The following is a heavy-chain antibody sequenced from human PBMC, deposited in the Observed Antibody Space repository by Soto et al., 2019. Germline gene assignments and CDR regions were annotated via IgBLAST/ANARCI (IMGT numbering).Heavy chain of an antibody. CDR2: IYWNDDK. CDR3: AHWQWGRIAAAGTAYYYGMDV. CDR1: GFSLSTSGVG. Sequence: QITLKESGPTLVKPTQTLTLTCTFSGFSLSTSGVGVGWIRQPPGKALEWLALIYWNDDKRYSPSLKSRLTITKDTSKNQVVLTMTNMDPVDTATYYCAHWQWGRIAAAGTAYYYGMDVWGQGTTVTVSS. D-gene: IGHD6-13*01. V-gene: IGHV2-5*01. J-gene: IGHJ6*02.